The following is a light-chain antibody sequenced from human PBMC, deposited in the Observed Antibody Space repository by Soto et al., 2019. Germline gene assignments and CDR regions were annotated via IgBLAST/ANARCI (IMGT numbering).Light chain of an antibody. CDR3: CSYAGSSTNYV. CDR1: SSDVGSYNL. V-gene: IGLV2-23*02. Sequence: QSALTKPASVSGSPGQSITISCTGTSSDVGSYNLVSWYQQHPGKAPKLMIYEVSKRPSGVSNRFSGSKSGNTASLTISGLQSEDEADYYCCSYAGSSTNYVFGTGTKLTVL. J-gene: IGLJ1*01. CDR2: EVS.